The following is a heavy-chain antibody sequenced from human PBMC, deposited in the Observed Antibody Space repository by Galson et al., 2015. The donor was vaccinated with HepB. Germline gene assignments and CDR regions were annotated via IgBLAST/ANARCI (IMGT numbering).Heavy chain of an antibody. D-gene: IGHD2-15*01. CDR1: GFSLSNARMG. Sequence: PALVTPTQTLTLTCTVSGFSLSNARMGVSWIRQPPGKALEWLAHIFSNDEKSYSTSLKSRLTISKDTSKSQVVLTMTNMDPVDTATYYCARTNLVLRTTDYWGQGTLVTVSS. CDR2: IFSNDEK. V-gene: IGHV2-26*01. J-gene: IGHJ4*02. CDR3: ARTNLVLRTTDY.